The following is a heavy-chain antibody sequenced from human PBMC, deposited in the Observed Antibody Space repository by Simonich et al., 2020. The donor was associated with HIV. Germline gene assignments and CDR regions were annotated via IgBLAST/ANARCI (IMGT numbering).Heavy chain of an antibody. CDR2: INHSGIT. CDR3: ARRDRELILYFDY. J-gene: IGHJ4*02. CDR1: GGSFSGSY. Sequence: QVQLQQWGAGLLKPSETLSLTCAVYGGSFSGSYWSWIRQPPGKGLEWFGEINHSGITNYKSSLNSRATISVDKSKNQFSLKLSSVTAADTAIYYCARRDRELILYFDYWGQGNLVTVSS. V-gene: IGHV4-34*01. D-gene: IGHD3-3*01.